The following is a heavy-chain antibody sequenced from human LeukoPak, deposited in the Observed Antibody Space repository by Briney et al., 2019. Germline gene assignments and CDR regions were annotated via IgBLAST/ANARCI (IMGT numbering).Heavy chain of an antibody. CDR3: ASRGYGDYEGPFGY. J-gene: IGHJ4*02. D-gene: IGHD4-17*01. CDR2: INWNGGST. CDR1: GFTFSTYA. V-gene: IGHV3-20*04. Sequence: GGSLRLSCAASGFTFSTYAMSWVRQAPGKGLEWVSGINWNGGSTGYADSVKGRFTSSRDNAKTSLYLQMTNLRAEDTALYYCASRGYGDYEGPFGYWGQGTLVTVSS.